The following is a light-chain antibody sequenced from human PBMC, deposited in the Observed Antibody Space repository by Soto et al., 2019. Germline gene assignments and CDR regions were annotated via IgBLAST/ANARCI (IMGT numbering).Light chain of an antibody. V-gene: IGKV4-1*01. J-gene: IGKJ2*01. CDR2: WAS. CDR3: QQYYSTPYT. CDR1: QSVLYSSNNKNY. Sequence: DIVMTQSPDSLAVSLGERATINCKSSQSVLYSSNNKNYLAWYQQAPGQPPKLLISWASTRESGVPDRFSGSGSGTDFTLTISSLQAEDVAVYYCQQYYSTPYTFGQGTKLEIK.